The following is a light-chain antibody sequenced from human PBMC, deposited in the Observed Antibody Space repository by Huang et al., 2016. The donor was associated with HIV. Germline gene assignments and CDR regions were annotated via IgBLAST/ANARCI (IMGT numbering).Light chain of an antibody. J-gene: IGKJ4*01. CDR3: QQVNTYPLT. V-gene: IGKV1-9*01. CDR1: QGTGNY. Sequence: IQLTQSPSSLSASVGDTVTITCRASQGTGNYLAWYQQKPGKAPNLLIYGASTLQSGVPSRFSGSGSGTDFTLAISSLQPEDSATYYCQQVNTYPLTFGGGTKVVI. CDR2: GAS.